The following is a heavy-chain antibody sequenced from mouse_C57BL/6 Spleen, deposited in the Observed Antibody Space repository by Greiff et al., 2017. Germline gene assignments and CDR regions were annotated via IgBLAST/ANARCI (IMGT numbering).Heavy chain of an antibody. CDR2: IDPSDSET. Sequence: VKLQQSGAELVRPGSSVKLSCKASGYTFTSYWMHWVKQRPIQGLEWIGNIDPSDSETHYNQKFKDKATLTVDKSSSTAYMQLSSLTSEDSAVYYCARNPGSSFDHWGQGTTLTVSS. D-gene: IGHD1-1*01. V-gene: IGHV1-52*01. CDR3: ARNPGSSFDH. CDR1: GYTFTSYW. J-gene: IGHJ2*01.